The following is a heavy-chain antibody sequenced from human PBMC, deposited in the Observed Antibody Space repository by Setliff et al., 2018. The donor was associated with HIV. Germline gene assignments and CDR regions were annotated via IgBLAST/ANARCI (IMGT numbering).Heavy chain of an antibody. J-gene: IGHJ4*02. Sequence: LRLSCAASRFTFSSYGMHWVRQAPGKGLEWVAVIWYDGSNKYYADSVKGRFTISRDNSKNTLYLQMNSLRAEDTAVYYCAKDLVTTTGPDYWGQGTLVTVSS. V-gene: IGHV3-33*06. CDR2: IWYDGSNK. CDR1: RFTFSSYG. D-gene: IGHD1-1*01. CDR3: AKDLVTTTGPDY.